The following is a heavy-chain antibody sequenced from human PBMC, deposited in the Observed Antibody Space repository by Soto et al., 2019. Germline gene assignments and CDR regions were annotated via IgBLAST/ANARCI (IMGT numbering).Heavy chain of an antibody. J-gene: IGHJ4*02. CDR3: ARGQWLVSYFDY. CDR1: GFTFSSYA. Sequence: PGGSLRLSCAASGFTFSSYAMHWVRQAPGKGLEWVAVISYDGSNKYYADSVKGRFTISRDNSKNTLYLQMNSLRAEDTAVYYCARGQWLVSYFDYWGQGTLVTSPQ. V-gene: IGHV3-30-3*01. CDR2: ISYDGSNK. D-gene: IGHD6-19*01.